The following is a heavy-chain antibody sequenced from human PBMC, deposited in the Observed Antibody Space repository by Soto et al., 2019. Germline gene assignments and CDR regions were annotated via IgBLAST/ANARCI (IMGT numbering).Heavy chain of an antibody. CDR2: ISPDGSDV. Sequence: QVVESGGGLVPPGGSLRLSCAASGFPFTNYWMNWVRQTPGKGLMWVSRISPDGSDVGYADSVEGRSTVSRDNAKNTLYLQMHSLRAEDTAMYYCACWGHIVPVAPSDFDRWGQGTLVTVSS. V-gene: IGHV3-74*01. J-gene: IGHJ4*02. CDR3: ACWGHIVPVAPSDFDR. CDR1: GFPFTNYW. D-gene: IGHD2-8*02.